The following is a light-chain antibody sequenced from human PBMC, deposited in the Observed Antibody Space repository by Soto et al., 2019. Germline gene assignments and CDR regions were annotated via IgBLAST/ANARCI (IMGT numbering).Light chain of an antibody. CDR2: DAS. V-gene: IGKV3-11*01. Sequence: EIVLTQSQSTLSLSPGERSSVSGIASQSCSSYLAWYQQKPGQAPRLLIYDASNRATGIPARFSGSGSGTDFTLTISSLEPEDFAVYYCQQYNNWPPITFGQGTRLEI. CDR3: QQYNNWPPIT. CDR1: QSCSSY. J-gene: IGKJ5*01.